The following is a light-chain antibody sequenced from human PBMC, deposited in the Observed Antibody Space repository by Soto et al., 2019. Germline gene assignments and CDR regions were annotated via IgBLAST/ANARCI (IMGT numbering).Light chain of an antibody. CDR2: KAS. CDR1: QTISSW. Sequence: DIQMTQSPSSLSASVGDRVTITCRDSQTISSWLAWYQQTPGKAPKVLIYKASTLKSGVPSRFSGSGSGTEFTRTISSLQSDDFATYYCQHYNSYSEAFGQGTKVDIK. V-gene: IGKV1-5*03. CDR3: QHYNSYSEA. J-gene: IGKJ1*01.